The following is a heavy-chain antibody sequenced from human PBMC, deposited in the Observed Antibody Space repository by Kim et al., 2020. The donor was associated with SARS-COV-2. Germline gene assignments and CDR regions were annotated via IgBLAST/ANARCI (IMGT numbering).Heavy chain of an antibody. V-gene: IGHV1-18*01. Sequence: YAQKLQGRVTMTTDTSTSTAYMELRSLRPDDTAVYYCAKSIAAAGTGWDYWGQGTLVTVSS. J-gene: IGHJ4*02. CDR3: AKSIAAAGTGWDY. D-gene: IGHD6-13*01.